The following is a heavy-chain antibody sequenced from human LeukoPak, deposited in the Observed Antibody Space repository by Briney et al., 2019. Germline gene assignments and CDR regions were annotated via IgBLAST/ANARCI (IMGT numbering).Heavy chain of an antibody. Sequence: KPGGSLRLSCAASGFTFSSYSMNWVRQAPGKGLEWVSSISSSSSYIYYADSVKGRFTISRDNAKNSLYLQMNSLRAEDTAVYYCTRHQGAGGSGVDYWGQGTLVTVSS. CDR1: GFTFSSYS. V-gene: IGHV3-21*04. CDR2: ISSSSSYI. CDR3: TRHQGAGGSGVDY. J-gene: IGHJ4*02. D-gene: IGHD2-15*01.